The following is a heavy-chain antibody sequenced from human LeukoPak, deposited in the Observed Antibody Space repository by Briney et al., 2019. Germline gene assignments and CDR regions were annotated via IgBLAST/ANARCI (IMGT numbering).Heavy chain of an antibody. CDR2: ISYDGSNK. CDR3: AKDSSSSGWDYHDY. D-gene: IGHD6-19*01. CDR1: GFTFSSYG. J-gene: IGHJ4*02. V-gene: IGHV3-30*18. Sequence: GRSLRLSCAASGFTFSSYGMHWVRQAPGKGLEWVAVISYDGSNKYYADSVKGRFTISRDNSKNTLYLQMNSLRAEDTAVYYCAKDSSSSGWDYHDYWGQGTLVTVSS.